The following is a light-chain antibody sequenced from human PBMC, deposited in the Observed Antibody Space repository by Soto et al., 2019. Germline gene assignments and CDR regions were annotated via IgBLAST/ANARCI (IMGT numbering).Light chain of an antibody. CDR2: EVR. CDR1: MRDVGAYNL. V-gene: IGLV2-14*01. CDR3: SSYTSSSTSV. J-gene: IGLJ1*01. Sequence: QSVLTQPASVSGSPGQSITISCAGTMRDVGAYNLVSWYQQHPGRAPQLIIYEVRNRPSGISFRFSGSKSGNTASLTISGLQAEDEADYYCSSYTSSSTSVFGTGTKLTVL.